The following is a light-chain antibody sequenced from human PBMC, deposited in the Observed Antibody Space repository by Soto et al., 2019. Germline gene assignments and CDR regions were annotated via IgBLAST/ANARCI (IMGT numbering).Light chain of an antibody. Sequence: EIALTQSPGTLSLSPGERATLSCRASQSVSSYLGWYQQKPGQAPRLLIYGASKRANGIPARFSGSGSGTDFTLTISSLEPEDFAVYYCQRCDSGWTFGRGTKVDIK. CDR3: QRCDSGWT. CDR2: GAS. CDR1: QSVSSY. J-gene: IGKJ1*01. V-gene: IGKV3-11*01.